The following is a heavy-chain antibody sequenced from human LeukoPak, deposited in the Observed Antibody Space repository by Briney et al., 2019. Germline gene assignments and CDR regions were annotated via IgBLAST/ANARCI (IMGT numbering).Heavy chain of an antibody. D-gene: IGHD3-10*01. CDR1: GGSFSGYY. CDR3: ARENYYGSGSYYQDYYYYYMDV. CDR2: INHSGST. V-gene: IGHV4-34*01. Sequence: SETLSLTCAVYGGSFSGYYWSWIRQPPGKGLEWIGEINHSGSTNYNPSLKSRVTISVDTSKNQFSLKLSSVTAADTAVYYCARENYYGSGSYYQDYYYYYMDVWGKGTTVTISS. J-gene: IGHJ6*03.